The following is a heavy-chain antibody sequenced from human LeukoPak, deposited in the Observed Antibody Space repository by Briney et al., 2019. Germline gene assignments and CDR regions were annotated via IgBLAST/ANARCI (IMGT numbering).Heavy chain of an antibody. CDR1: GFTFSGYA. V-gene: IGHV3-30-3*01. J-gene: IGHJ4*02. Sequence: GGSLRPSCAASGFTFSGYAMHWVRQAPGKGLEWVAIISYDGSNKYYADSVKGRFTISRDNSKNTLYLQMNSLRAEDTAVYYCAREPYYYDTKALGYWGQGTLVTVSS. CDR3: AREPYYYDTKALGY. CDR2: ISYDGSNK. D-gene: IGHD3-22*01.